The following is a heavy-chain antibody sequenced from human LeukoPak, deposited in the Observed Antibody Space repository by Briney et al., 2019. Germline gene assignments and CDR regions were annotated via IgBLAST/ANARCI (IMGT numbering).Heavy chain of an antibody. CDR1: GFTFSSYS. D-gene: IGHD3-16*01. CDR3: AREAPGWGSA. Sequence: GGSLRLSCAASGFTFSSYSMNWARQAPGKGLEWVSYISSSSSTIYYADSVKGRFTISRDNAKNSLYLQMNSLRAEDTAVYYCAREAPGWGSAWGQGTLVTVSS. CDR2: ISSSSSTI. V-gene: IGHV3-48*04. J-gene: IGHJ4*02.